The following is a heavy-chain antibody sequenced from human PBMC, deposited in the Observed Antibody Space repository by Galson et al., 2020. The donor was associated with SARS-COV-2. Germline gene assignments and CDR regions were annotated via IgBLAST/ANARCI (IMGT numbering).Heavy chain of an antibody. V-gene: IGHV4-34*01. J-gene: IGHJ6*03. D-gene: IGHD5-18*01. Sequence: SETLSLTCGVYGGSFSDYSWTWVRQPPGKGLEWIGEISHSGSTNYSPSLKSRVFMSVDTSKNQFSLKLRSVTAADTAVYYCARGGSRPVMVFDYYYFYMDVLGKGTTVTV. CDR2: ISHSGST. CDR3: ARGGSRPVMVFDYYYFYMDV. CDR1: GGSFSDYS.